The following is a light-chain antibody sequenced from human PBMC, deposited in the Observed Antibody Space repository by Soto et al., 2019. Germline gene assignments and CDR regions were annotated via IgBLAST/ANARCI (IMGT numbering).Light chain of an antibody. CDR3: SSYTSSTAYV. Sequence: QSVLPQPASVSGSPGQSITISCTGTSSDVGGYNYVSWYQLHPGKAPKLILYEVTNRPSGVSYRFSGSKSGNTASLTISGLQAEDEADYYCSSYTSSTAYVFGTGTKVTVL. CDR1: SSDVGGYNY. V-gene: IGLV2-14*01. J-gene: IGLJ1*01. CDR2: EVT.